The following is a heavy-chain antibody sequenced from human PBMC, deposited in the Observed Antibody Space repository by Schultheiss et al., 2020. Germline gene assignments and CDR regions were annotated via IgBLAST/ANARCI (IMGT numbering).Heavy chain of an antibody. CDR2: ICCGGAST. D-gene: IGHD3-22*01. CDR1: GGSVSSNNYY. CDR3: ARQSDSSGPDFDY. Sequence: SQTLSLTCSVSGGSVSSNNYYWGWIRQPPGKGLEWVGSICCGGASTYYNPPLKSRVTISIDASKNQFSLKLTSVTAADTAVYYCARQSDSSGPDFDYWGQGTLVTVAS. J-gene: IGHJ4*02. V-gene: IGHV4-39*01.